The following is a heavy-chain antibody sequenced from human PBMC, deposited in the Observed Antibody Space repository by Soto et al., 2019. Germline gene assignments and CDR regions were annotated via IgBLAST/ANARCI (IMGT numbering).Heavy chain of an antibody. CDR1: GYAFTTYG. CDR2: ISGHNGNT. D-gene: IGHD3-10*01. V-gene: IGHV1-18*01. CDR3: SRGRGGDY. Sequence: QVHLVQSGAEVKKPGASVKVSCKGSGYAFTTYGITWVRQAPGQGLEWMGWISGHNGNTNYAQKLQGRVTVTRDTSTSTAYMEGGSLRSEDSAVYSCSRGRGGDYWGQGALVTVSS. J-gene: IGHJ4*02.